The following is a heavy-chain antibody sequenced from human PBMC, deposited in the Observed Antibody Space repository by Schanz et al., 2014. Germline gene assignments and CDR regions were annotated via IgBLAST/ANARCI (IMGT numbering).Heavy chain of an antibody. D-gene: IGHD3-10*01. CDR2: INPSGGST. CDR1: GYTFTSYY. J-gene: IGHJ6*02. V-gene: IGHV1-46*01. CDR3: VRDAGWAFGDYHGMDV. Sequence: QVQLVQSGAEVMKPGASVKVSCKASGYTFTSYYMHWVRQAPGQGLEWMGIINPSGGSTSYAQKFQGRVTMTRDTSTSTVYMELSSLRSEDTAVYYCVRDAGWAFGDYHGMDVWGQGTSVTVSS.